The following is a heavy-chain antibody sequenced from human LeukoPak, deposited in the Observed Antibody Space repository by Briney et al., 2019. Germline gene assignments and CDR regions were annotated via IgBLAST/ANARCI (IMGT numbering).Heavy chain of an antibody. Sequence: SSETLSLTCTVSGGSISSSSYYWGWIRQPPGKGLGWIGSIYYSGSTYYNPSLKSRVTISVDTSKNQFSLKLSSVTAADTAVYYCARKSKGPVVAVAGTIDYWGQGTLVTVSS. D-gene: IGHD6-19*01. J-gene: IGHJ4*02. CDR3: ARKSKGPVVAVAGTIDY. CDR1: GGSISSSSYY. V-gene: IGHV4-39*01. CDR2: IYYSGST.